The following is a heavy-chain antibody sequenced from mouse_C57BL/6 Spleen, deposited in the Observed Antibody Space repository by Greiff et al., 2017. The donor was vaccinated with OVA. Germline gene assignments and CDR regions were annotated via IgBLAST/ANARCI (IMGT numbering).Heavy chain of an antibody. J-gene: IGHJ3*01. V-gene: IGHV1-26*01. CDR3: ARSYYYGFAY. CDR1: GYTFTDYY. CDR2: INPNNGGT. Sequence: EVQLQQSGPELVKPGASVKISCKASGYTFTDYYMNWVKQSHGKSLEWIGDINPNNGGTSYNQKFKGKATLTVDKSSSTAYKELRSLTSEDSAVYYCARSYYYGFAYWGQGTLVTVSA. D-gene: IGHD1-1*01.